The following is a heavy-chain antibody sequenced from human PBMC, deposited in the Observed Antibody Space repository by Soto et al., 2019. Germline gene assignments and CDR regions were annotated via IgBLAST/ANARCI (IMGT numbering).Heavy chain of an antibody. D-gene: IGHD6-19*01. CDR2: ISSNGGST. V-gene: IGHV3-64*04. Sequence: PGGSLRLSCSASGFTFSSYAMHWVRQALGKGLEYVSAISSNGGSTYYADSVKGRFTISRDNSKNSLYLQMNSLRAEDTAVYYCVRDIAVAADAFDIWGQGTMVTVSS. J-gene: IGHJ3*02. CDR3: VRDIAVAADAFDI. CDR1: GFTFSSYA.